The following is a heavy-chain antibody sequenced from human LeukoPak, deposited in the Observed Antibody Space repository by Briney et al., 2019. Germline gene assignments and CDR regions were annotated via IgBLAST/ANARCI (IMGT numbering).Heavy chain of an antibody. Sequence: GGSLRPSCAASGFTVSSNYMSWVRQAPGKGLEWVSVIYSGGSTYYADSVKGRFTISRDNSKNTLYLQMNSLRAEDTAVYYCARVTVYYYDSSGYYVNWYFDLWGRGTLVTVSS. CDR2: IYSGGST. CDR1: GFTVSSNY. D-gene: IGHD3-22*01. V-gene: IGHV3-53*01. CDR3: ARVTVYYYDSSGYYVNWYFDL. J-gene: IGHJ2*01.